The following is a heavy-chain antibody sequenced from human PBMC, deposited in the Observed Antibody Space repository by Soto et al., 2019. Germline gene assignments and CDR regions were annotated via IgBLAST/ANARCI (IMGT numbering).Heavy chain of an antibody. Sequence: GGSLRLSCAASGFPLSTYGMTWVRQAPGKGLEWVSAITGTGGNTYYVDSVKGRFTSSRDDSKNMLYLQVNSLRVEDTAVYYCARIRGYWYGLDVWGQGTTVTVSS. CDR3: ARIRGYWYGLDV. CDR1: GFPLSTYG. V-gene: IGHV3-23*01. CDR2: ITGTGGNT. J-gene: IGHJ6*02.